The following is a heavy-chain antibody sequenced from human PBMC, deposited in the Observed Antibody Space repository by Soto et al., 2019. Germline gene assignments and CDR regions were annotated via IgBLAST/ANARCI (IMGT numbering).Heavy chain of an antibody. Sequence: QVQLQQWGAGLLTPSETLSLTCAVYGGSFSGYYWSWIRQPPGKGLEWIGEINHSGSTNYNPSLKSRVTILVDTSKNQFSLKLSSVTAADTAVYYCARGQGNYYYWGQGTLVTVSS. D-gene: IGHD4-4*01. CDR2: INHSGST. CDR1: GGSFSGYY. V-gene: IGHV4-34*01. J-gene: IGHJ4*02. CDR3: ARGQGNYYY.